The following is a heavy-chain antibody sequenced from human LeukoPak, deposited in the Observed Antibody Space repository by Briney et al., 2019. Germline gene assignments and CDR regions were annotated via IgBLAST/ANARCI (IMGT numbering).Heavy chain of an antibody. V-gene: IGHV4-59*08. Sequence: PSDPLSLTCTVSGGSILTYYWTGTRQPPGKGLEWIGSINYIGRTNFTPSLKSRVPLSLDASKNQFSLKLTAVTAADTAVYYCARHHYFDSSGYYYEGGAFELWGQGTMVTVSS. CDR1: GGSILTYY. D-gene: IGHD3-22*01. J-gene: IGHJ3*01. CDR2: INYIGRT. CDR3: ARHHYFDSSGYYYEGGAFEL.